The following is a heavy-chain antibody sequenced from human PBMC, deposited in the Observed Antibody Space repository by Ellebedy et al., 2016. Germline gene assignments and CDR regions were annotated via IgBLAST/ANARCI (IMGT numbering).Heavy chain of an antibody. Sequence: GESLKISCAASGFTFSSYAMHWVRQAPGKGLEWVAVISYDGSNKYYADSVKGRFTISRDNSKNTLYLQMNSLRAEDTAVYYCARDLHPGVYDYVWGSYRPEYWGQGTLVTVSS. V-gene: IGHV3-30-3*01. CDR3: ARDLHPGVYDYVWGSYRPEY. CDR1: GFTFSSYA. J-gene: IGHJ4*02. D-gene: IGHD3-16*02. CDR2: ISYDGSNK.